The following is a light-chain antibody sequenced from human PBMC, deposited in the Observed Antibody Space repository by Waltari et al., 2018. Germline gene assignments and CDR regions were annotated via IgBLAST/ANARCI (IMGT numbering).Light chain of an antibody. V-gene: IGKV3-20*01. CDR3: QHYGNSPGT. CDR2: GGS. Sequence: EIVLTQSPGTLSLSPGERATLSCRASQSVSSSYLAWYQQKPGQAPRLLIYGGSSRATGIPDGFSGSGSGTDFTLTISRLEPEDFAVFFCQHYGNSPGTFGQGTKVEIK. CDR1: QSVSSSY. J-gene: IGKJ1*01.